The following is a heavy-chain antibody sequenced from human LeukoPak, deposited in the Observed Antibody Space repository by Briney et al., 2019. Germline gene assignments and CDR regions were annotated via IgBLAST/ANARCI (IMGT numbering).Heavy chain of an antibody. CDR2: IHYSGST. CDR3: ARAPPYYYGSGSLGSYHYGMDV. CDR1: GVSISSHY. D-gene: IGHD3-10*01. V-gene: IGHV4-59*08. J-gene: IGHJ6*02. Sequence: SETLSLTCTVSGVSISSHYWSWIRQPPGKGLEWIGYIHYSGSTNYSPSLKSRVTISVDASKKQFSLKLTSVTAADTAMYYCARAPPYYYGSGSLGSYHYGMDVWGQGTTVTVSS.